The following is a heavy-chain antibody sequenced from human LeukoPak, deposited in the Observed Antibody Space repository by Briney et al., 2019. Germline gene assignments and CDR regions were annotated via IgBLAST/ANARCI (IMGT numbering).Heavy chain of an antibody. J-gene: IGHJ3*02. Sequence: SETLSLTCAVYGGSFSGYYWSWIRQPPGKGLEWIGEINHSGSTNYNPSLKSRVTISVDTSKNQFSLKLSSVTAADTAVYYCARGSKTYSSSWKRQDAFDIWSQGTMVTVSS. D-gene: IGHD6-13*01. CDR2: INHSGST. V-gene: IGHV4-34*01. CDR1: GGSFSGYY. CDR3: ARGSKTYSSSWKRQDAFDI.